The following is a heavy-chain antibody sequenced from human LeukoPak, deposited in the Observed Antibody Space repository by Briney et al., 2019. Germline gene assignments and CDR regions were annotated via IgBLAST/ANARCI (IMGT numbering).Heavy chain of an antibody. CDR2: INHSGST. CDR3: ARVNTVKRGYMTTVTTRSSYMDV. D-gene: IGHD4-17*01. CDR1: GGSFSGYY. Sequence: SETLSLTCAVYGGSFSGYYWSWIRQPPGKGLEWIGEINHSGSTNYNPSLKSRVTISVDTSKNQFSLKLSSVTAADTAVYYCARVNTVKRGYMTTVTTRSSYMDVWGKGTTVTVSS. V-gene: IGHV4-34*01. J-gene: IGHJ6*03.